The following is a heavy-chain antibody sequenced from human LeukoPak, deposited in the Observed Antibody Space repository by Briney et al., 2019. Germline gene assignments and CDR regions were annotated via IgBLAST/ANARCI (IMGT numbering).Heavy chain of an antibody. V-gene: IGHV3-23*01. D-gene: IGHD6-13*01. Sequence: GGSLRLSCAASGFTFSSYAMSWVRQAPGKGLEWVSAISGSGGSTYYADSVKGRFTISRDNSKNTLYLQMNSLRAEDTAVYYCAKDLPPGYSSRGYYFDYWGQGTLVTVSS. CDR2: ISGSGGST. CDR1: GFTFSSYA. J-gene: IGHJ4*02. CDR3: AKDLPPGYSSRGYYFDY.